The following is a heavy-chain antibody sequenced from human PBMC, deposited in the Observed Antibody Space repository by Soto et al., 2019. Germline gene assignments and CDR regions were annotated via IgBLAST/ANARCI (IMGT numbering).Heavy chain of an antibody. D-gene: IGHD3-3*01. Sequence: GGSLRLSCAASGFTFSSYSMNLVRQAPGKGLEWVSSISSSSSYIYYADSVKGRFTISRDNAKNSLYLQMNSLRAEDTAVYYCARSGTIFGVALLWEQEKDAKINWFDPWGQGTLVTVSS. V-gene: IGHV3-21*01. J-gene: IGHJ5*02. CDR1: GFTFSSYS. CDR2: ISSSSSYI. CDR3: ARSGTIFGVALLWEQEKDAKINWFDP.